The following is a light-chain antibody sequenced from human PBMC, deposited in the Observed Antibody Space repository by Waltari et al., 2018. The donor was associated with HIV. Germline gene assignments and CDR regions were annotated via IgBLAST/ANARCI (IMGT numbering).Light chain of an antibody. J-gene: IGLJ2*01. CDR1: SSDVAGYNY. V-gene: IGLV2-14*01. CDR3: SSYTSSSPVGV. Sequence: QSALTQPASVSGSPGQSITISCPGTSSDVAGYNYVSWYQQHPGRAPKLMIYEVSNRPSGVSNRFSGSKSGNTASLTISGLQAEDEADYYCSSYTSSSPVGVFGGGTKLTVL. CDR2: EVS.